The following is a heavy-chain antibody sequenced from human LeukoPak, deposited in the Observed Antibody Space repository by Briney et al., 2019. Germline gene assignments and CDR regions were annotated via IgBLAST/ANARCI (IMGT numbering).Heavy chain of an antibody. CDR3: AKEAEELLWFGEFHYFDY. D-gene: IGHD3-10*01. Sequence: GRSLRLPCAASGFTFSSHGMHWVRQAPGKGLEWVAVISYDGSNKYYADSVKGRFTISRDNSKNTLYLQMNSLRAEDTAVYYCAKEAEELLWFGEFHYFDYWGQGTLVTVSS. J-gene: IGHJ4*02. V-gene: IGHV3-30*18. CDR2: ISYDGSNK. CDR1: GFTFSSHG.